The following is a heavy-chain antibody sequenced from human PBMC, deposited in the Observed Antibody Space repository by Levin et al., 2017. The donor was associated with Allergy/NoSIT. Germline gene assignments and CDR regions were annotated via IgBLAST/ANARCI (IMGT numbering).Heavy chain of an antibody. D-gene: IGHD4-17*01. J-gene: IGHJ6*02. CDR1: GFTFSNAW. V-gene: IGHV3-15*01. CDR3: TTDLPLDYGDTTPLWYYYYYGMDV. CDR2: IKSKTDGGTT. Sequence: GGSLRLSCAASGFTFSNAWMSWVRQAPGKGLEWVGRIKSKTDGGTTDYAAPVKGRFTISRDDSKNTLYLQMTSLKTEDTAVYYCTTDLPLDYGDTTPLWYYYYYGMDVWGQGTTVTVSS.